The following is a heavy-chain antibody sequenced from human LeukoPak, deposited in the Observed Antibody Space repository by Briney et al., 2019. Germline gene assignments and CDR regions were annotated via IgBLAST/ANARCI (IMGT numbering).Heavy chain of an antibody. V-gene: IGHV1-46*01. CDR2: INPSGGST. D-gene: IGHD3-10*01. CDR1: GYTFTSYY. J-gene: IGHJ4*02. Sequence: ASVKVSCKASGYTFTSYYMHWVRQALGQGLEWMGIINPSGGSTSYAQKFQGRVTMTRDTSTSTVYMELSSLRSEDTAVYYCARGGRGLWDYGSGIRRRFDYWGQGTLVTVSS. CDR3: ARGGRGLWDYGSGIRRRFDY.